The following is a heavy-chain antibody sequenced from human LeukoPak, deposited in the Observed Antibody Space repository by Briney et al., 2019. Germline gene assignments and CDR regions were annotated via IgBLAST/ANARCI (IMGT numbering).Heavy chain of an antibody. V-gene: IGHV1-2*06. CDR2: INSNSGGT. J-gene: IGHJ4*02. CDR1: GYTFTAYY. CDR3: ARGEKVATMIVTGY. D-gene: IGHD3-22*01. Sequence: GATVKVSCKASGYTFTAYYMHWVRQAPGQGLEWMGRINSNSGGTNFAQKFQGRVTMTRDTSISTAYMELSSLRSDDTAVYYCARGEKVATMIVTGYWGQGTLVTVSS.